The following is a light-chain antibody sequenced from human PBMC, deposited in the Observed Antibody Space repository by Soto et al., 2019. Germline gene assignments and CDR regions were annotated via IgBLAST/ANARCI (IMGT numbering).Light chain of an antibody. J-gene: IGKJ3*01. CDR3: QQRYRTPLT. Sequence: IVLTQSPATLSLSPGERATLSCRASQSVSTYLAWYEQRPGQAPRLLIYDASYRATDIPPRFSGSGSGTDLTLTISRLQPEDCETDYCQQRYRTPLTFGPGTKVDNK. CDR2: DAS. V-gene: IGKV3-11*01. CDR1: QSVSTY.